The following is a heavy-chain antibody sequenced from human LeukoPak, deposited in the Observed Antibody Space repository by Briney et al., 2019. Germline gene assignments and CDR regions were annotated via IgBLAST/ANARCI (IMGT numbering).Heavy chain of an antibody. V-gene: IGHV3-53*01. CDR2: IYSGGSK. CDR3: ASGSGSYRTPYYYMDV. D-gene: IGHD3-10*01. Sequence: GGSLRLSCAASGFTVSSNYMSWVRQAPGKGLEWVSIIYSGGSKYYADSVKGRFPISRDNSKNTLYLQMNSLRAEDPAVYYCASGSGSYRTPYYYMDVGGKGTAVSVSS. J-gene: IGHJ6*03. CDR1: GFTVSSNY.